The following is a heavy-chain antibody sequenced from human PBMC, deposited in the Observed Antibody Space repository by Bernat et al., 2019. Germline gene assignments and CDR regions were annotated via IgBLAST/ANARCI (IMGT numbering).Heavy chain of an antibody. CDR1: GFKFSSFW. CDR3: ASTYVSTGYYYGDAFDI. V-gene: IGHV3-74*01. D-gene: IGHD3-22*01. J-gene: IGHJ3*02. CDR2: INSDGSST. Sequence: EVQLVESGGGLVQPGGSLRLSCAASGFKFSSFWMHWVRQAPGKGLVWVSRINSDGSSTSYADSVKGRFTISRDNAKNTLYLQMNNLRAEDTAVYYCASTYVSTGYYYGDAFDIWGQGTMVTVSS.